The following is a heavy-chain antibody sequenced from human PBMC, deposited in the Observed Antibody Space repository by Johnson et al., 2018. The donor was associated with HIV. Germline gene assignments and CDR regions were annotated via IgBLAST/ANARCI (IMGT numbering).Heavy chain of an antibody. Sequence: VQLVESGGGLVKPGGSLRLSCAASGFTFSDYYMSWIRQAPGKGLEWVSVIFSAGDTYYADSVQGRFTILRDKSKNTLYLQMNSLRAEDTAVYYCAPLGDAFDIWGQGTMVTVSS. CDR3: APLGDAFDI. V-gene: IGHV3-66*02. CDR2: IFSAGDT. CDR1: GFTFSDYY. J-gene: IGHJ3*02. D-gene: IGHD7-27*01.